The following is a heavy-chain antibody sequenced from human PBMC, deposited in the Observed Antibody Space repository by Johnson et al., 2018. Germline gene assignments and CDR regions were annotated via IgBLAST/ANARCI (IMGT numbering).Heavy chain of an antibody. CDR1: GFMFSRYG. J-gene: IGHJ3*02. Sequence: EVQLVETGGGLAQPGGSLRLSCAASGFMFSRYGLHWVRQAPGKGLEYVSAISGNGAITYYADSVKGRFTISRDNSKNTLFLQMGSLRVEDTALFYCTSDAFDIWGPGTMVTVSS. CDR2: ISGNGAIT. V-gene: IGHV3-64*07. CDR3: TSDAFDI.